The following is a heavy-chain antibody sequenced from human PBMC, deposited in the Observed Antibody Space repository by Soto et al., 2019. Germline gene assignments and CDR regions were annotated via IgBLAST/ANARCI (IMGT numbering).Heavy chain of an antibody. J-gene: IGHJ6*02. V-gene: IGHV4-59*01. D-gene: IGHD2-21*02. CDR2: MYNTGST. CDR1: GGTISRYY. Sequence: QVQLQESGPGLVKPSETLSLTCTVSGGTISRYYWSWIRQPPGKGLEWIGYMYNTGSTVYNPSFKSRVTLSVGTSKSQFSLKLNSVTAADTAVYYCARDLWGYCGTDCYPLDVWGQGTTVTVSS. CDR3: ARDLWGYCGTDCYPLDV.